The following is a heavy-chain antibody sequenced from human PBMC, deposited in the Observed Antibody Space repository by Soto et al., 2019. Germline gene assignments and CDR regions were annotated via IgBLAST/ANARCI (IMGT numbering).Heavy chain of an antibody. Sequence: QVQLVQSGAEVKKPGSSVKVSCKASGGTFSSYAISWVRQAPGQGLEWMGGIIPIFGTANYAQKFQGRVRITGDEATSKAYMEVGSLGSGDTAGYYWGRGMDTIVAGFFAYWGQGTLVPVSS. CDR3: GRGMDTIVAGFFAY. J-gene: IGHJ4*02. V-gene: IGHV1-69*01. CDR1: GGTFSSYA. D-gene: IGHD5-18*01. CDR2: IIPIFGTA.